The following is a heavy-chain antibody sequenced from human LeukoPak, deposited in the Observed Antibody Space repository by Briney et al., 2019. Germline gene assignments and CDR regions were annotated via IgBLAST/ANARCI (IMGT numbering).Heavy chain of an antibody. CDR1: GGSISSGDYY. J-gene: IGHJ6*03. CDR3: ARGTQKYCSSTSCRGAYYYYYMGV. Sequence: PSQTLSLTCTVSGGSISSGDYYWSWIRQPPGKGLEWIGYIYYSGSTYYNPSLKSRVTISVDTSKNQFSLKLSSVTAADTAVYYCARGTQKYCSSTSCRGAYYYYYMGVWGKGTTVTVSS. CDR2: IYYSGST. D-gene: IGHD2-2*01. V-gene: IGHV4-30-4*08.